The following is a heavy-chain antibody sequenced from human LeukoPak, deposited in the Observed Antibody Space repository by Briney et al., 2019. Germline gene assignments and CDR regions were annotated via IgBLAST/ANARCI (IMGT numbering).Heavy chain of an antibody. CDR2: INPSGSTT. V-gene: IGHV1-46*01. CDR3: ARGWQQQQEIDY. D-gene: IGHD6-13*01. Sequence: ASVKVSCKASGYTFTSYFMHWVRQAPGQGLEWLGMINPSGSTTTYAQKFQGRVTMTRDTSTSTVYMELSSLRSEDTAVYYCARGWQQQQEIDYWGQGTLVTVSS. J-gene: IGHJ4*02. CDR1: GYTFTSYF.